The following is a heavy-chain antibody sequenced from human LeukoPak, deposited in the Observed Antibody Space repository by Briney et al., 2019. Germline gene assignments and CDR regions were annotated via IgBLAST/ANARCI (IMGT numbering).Heavy chain of an antibody. CDR2: INPSGGST. J-gene: IGHJ4*02. CDR3: ARDWAYYYDSSGYYGFDKGIDY. Sequence: GASVKVSCKASGYTFTSYYMHWVRQAPGQGLEWMGLINPSGGSTSYAQKFQGRVTMTRDTSTSTVYMELSSLRSEDTAVYYCARDWAYYYDSSGYYGFDKGIDYWGQGTMVTVSS. V-gene: IGHV1-46*01. D-gene: IGHD3-22*01. CDR1: GYTFTSYY.